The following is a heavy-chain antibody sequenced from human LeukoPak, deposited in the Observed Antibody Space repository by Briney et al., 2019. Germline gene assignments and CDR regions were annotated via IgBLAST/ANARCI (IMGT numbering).Heavy chain of an antibody. CDR3: ARHRIAAAGTDWYFDL. D-gene: IGHD6-13*01. V-gene: IGHV4-59*08. Sequence: NPSETLSLTCTVSGGSISSYYWSWIRQPPGKGLEWIGYIYYSGSTNYTPSLKRRVTISVDTSKNQFSLKLSSVTAADTAVYYCARHRIAAAGTDWYFDLWGRGTLVTVSS. CDR2: IYYSGST. J-gene: IGHJ2*01. CDR1: GGSISSYY.